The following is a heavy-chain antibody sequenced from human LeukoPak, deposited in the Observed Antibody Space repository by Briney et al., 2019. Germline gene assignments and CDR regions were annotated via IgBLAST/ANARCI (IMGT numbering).Heavy chain of an antibody. CDR3: ARGHSLAAAGTSLDY. V-gene: IGHV4-34*01. Sequence: SETLSLTCAVYGGSFSGYYWSWIRQPPGKGLEWIGEINHSGSTNYNPSLKSRVTISVDTSKNQSSLKLSSVTAADTAVYYCARGHSLAAAGTSLDYWGQGTLVTVSS. CDR1: GGSFSGYY. J-gene: IGHJ4*02. D-gene: IGHD6-13*01. CDR2: INHSGST.